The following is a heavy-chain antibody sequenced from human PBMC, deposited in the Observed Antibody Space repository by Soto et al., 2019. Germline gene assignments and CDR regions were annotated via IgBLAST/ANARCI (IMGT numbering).Heavy chain of an antibody. CDR2: ISGSGGST. CDR3: AKDSRGGYCSGGSCYYFDY. D-gene: IGHD2-15*01. V-gene: IGHV3-23*01. J-gene: IGHJ4*02. CDR1: GFTFSSYA. Sequence: GSLRLSCAASGFTFSSYAMSWVRQAPGKGLEWVSAISGSGGSTYYADSVKGRFTISRDNSKDTLYLQMNSLRAEDTAVYYCAKDSRGGYCSGGSCYYFDYWGQGTLVTVSS.